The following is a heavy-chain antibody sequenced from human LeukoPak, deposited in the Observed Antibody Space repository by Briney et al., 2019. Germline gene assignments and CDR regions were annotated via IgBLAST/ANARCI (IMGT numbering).Heavy chain of an antibody. CDR1: GFTFSSYA. CDR3: AKDEGSGWSGRLDP. J-gene: IGHJ5*02. D-gene: IGHD6-19*01. V-gene: IGHV3-23*01. CDR2: ISGNGRSI. Sequence: GGSLRLSCAASGFTFSSYAMSWVRQAPGKGLEWVSAISGNGRSIFYADSVKGRFTISRDNSKNTMYLHMDSLRAEDTAVYFCAKDEGSGWSGRLDPWGQGTLVTVSS.